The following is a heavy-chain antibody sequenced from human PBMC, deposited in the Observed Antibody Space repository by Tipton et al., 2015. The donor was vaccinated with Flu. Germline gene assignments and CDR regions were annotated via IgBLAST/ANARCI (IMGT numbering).Heavy chain of an antibody. D-gene: IGHD3-16*02. CDR3: ARAELSAEFDY. Sequence: SLRLSCAASGFSFRGYVMSWVRQAPGKGLEWVSSISSSSSYIYYADSIKGRFTISRDNAKNSLYLQMNGLRVEDTAVYYCARAELSAEFDYWGQGSLVTVSS. J-gene: IGHJ4*02. V-gene: IGHV3-21*06. CDR2: ISSSSSYI. CDR1: GFSFRGYV.